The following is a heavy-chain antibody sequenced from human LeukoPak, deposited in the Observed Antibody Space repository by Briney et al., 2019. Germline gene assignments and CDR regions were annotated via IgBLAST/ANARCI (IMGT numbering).Heavy chain of an antibody. J-gene: IGHJ2*01. CDR1: GFTFSSYA. D-gene: IGHD3-22*01. Sequence: GGSLRLSCAASGFTFSSYAMSWVRQAPGKGLEWVSAISGSGGSTYYADSVKGRFTISRDNSKNTLYLQMNSLRAEDTAVYYCAKKDQDYYDSSGYYLGWYFDLWGRGTLVTVSS. CDR3: AKKDQDYYDSSGYYLGWYFDL. CDR2: ISGSGGST. V-gene: IGHV3-23*01.